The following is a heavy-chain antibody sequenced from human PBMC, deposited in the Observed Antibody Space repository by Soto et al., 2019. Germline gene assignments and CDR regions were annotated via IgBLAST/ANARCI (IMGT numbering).Heavy chain of an antibody. V-gene: IGHV2-5*02. Sequence: QITLKESGPTLVKPTQTLTLTCTFSGFSLSTSGVGVGWIRQPPGKALEWLALIYWDDDKRYSPSLKSRLTITKDTTKNQVVLTMTNMDPVDTATYYCAHSYTYYYDRKGWYFDYWGQGTLVTVSS. CDR3: AHSYTYYYDRKGWYFDY. J-gene: IGHJ4*02. D-gene: IGHD3-22*01. CDR2: IYWDDDK. CDR1: GFSLSTSGVG.